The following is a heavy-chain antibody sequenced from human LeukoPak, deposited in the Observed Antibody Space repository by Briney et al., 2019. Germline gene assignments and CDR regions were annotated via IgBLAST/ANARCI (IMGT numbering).Heavy chain of an antibody. CDR2: ISSSSSYI. J-gene: IGHJ4*02. CDR1: GFTFSSYS. D-gene: IGHD4-17*01. CDR3: ARGLHSTTVTTEPDY. V-gene: IGHV3-21*01. Sequence: PGGSLRLSCAASGFTFSSYSMNWVRQAPGKGLEWVSSISSSSSYIYYADSVKGRFTISRDNAKNSLYLQMNSLRAEDTAVYYCARGLHSTTVTTEPDYWGQGTLVTVS.